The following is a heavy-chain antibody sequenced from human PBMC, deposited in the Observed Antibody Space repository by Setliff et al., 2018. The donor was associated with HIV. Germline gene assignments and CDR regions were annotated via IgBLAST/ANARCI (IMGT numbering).Heavy chain of an antibody. D-gene: IGHD3-16*01. CDR1: GDSIIGIHW. Sequence: SETLSLTCGVSGDSIIGIHWWDWARQPPGKGLEWIGEIYHSGSTNYNPSLQSRVSISMDTSKNQFSLKLHSVTAADTAIYHCAKGGASSHWLGPWGQGTLVTVSS. J-gene: IGHJ5*02. V-gene: IGHV4-4*02. CDR3: AKGGASSHWLGP. CDR2: IYHSGST.